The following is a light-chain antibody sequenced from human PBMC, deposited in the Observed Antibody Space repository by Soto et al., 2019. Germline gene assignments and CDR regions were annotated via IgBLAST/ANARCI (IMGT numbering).Light chain of an antibody. V-gene: IGKV3-15*01. Sequence: EIVMTQSPSILSVSTGERATLSCRTSQGVSSNLAWYQQKPGQAPRLLIYGASTRATGIPARFSGSGSGTEFTLTISSLQSEDFAVYYCQQYNNWPPWTFGQGTKVDIK. CDR2: GAS. CDR3: QQYNNWPPWT. CDR1: QGVSSN. J-gene: IGKJ1*01.